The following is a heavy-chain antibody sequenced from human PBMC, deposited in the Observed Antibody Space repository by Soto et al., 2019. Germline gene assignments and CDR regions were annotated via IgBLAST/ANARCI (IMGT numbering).Heavy chain of an antibody. D-gene: IGHD3-9*01. CDR2: IYPGDSDT. CDR1: GYSFTNYW. CDR3: ARLNYDILAGYYKSGYYFDY. Sequence: PGESLKISCKGSGYSFTNYWIGWVRQMPGKGLEWMGIIYPGDSDTRYSPSFEGQVTISADKSISTAYMQWSSLKASDTAMYYCARLNYDILAGYYKSGYYFDYWGQGTLVTVSS. J-gene: IGHJ4*02. V-gene: IGHV5-51*01.